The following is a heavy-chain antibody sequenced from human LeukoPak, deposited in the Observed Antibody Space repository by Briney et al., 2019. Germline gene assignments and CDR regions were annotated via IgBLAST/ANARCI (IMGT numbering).Heavy chain of an antibody. CDR3: ARASRGIAANLCFDY. V-gene: IGHV3-7*01. Sequence: RSGGSLRLSCAASGFTFSDYWMSRVRQAPGKGLEWVANIKEDGSEKYYVDSVKGRFTISRDNAKNSLYLQMNSLRVEDTAVYYCARASRGIAANLCFDYWGQGTLVTVSS. J-gene: IGHJ4*02. CDR2: IKEDGSEK. CDR1: GFTFSDYW. D-gene: IGHD2-15*01.